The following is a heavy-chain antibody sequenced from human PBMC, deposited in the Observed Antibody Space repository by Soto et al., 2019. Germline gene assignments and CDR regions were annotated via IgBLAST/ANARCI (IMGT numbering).Heavy chain of an antibody. Sequence: SVKVSCKASGGTFSSYAISWVRQAPGQGLEWMGGIIPIFGTANYAQKFQGRVTITADESTSTAYMELSSLRSEDTAVYYCARPPVGYSYGPRFDPWGKGTLVTVSS. CDR2: IIPIFGTA. D-gene: IGHD5-18*01. V-gene: IGHV1-69*13. CDR3: ARPPVGYSYGPRFDP. CDR1: GGTFSSYA. J-gene: IGHJ5*02.